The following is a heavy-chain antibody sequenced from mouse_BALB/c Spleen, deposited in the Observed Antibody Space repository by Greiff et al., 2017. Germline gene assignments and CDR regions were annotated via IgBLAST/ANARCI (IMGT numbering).Heavy chain of an antibody. Sequence: EVQLQESGPGLVKPSQSLSLTCSVTGYSITSGYYWNWIRQFPGNKLEWMGYISYDGSNNYNPSLKNRISITRDTSKNQFFLKLNSVTTEDTATYYCAIYGSSHNYYAMDYWGQGTSVTVSS. CDR2: ISYDGSN. J-gene: IGHJ4*01. CDR3: AIYGSSHNYYAMDY. V-gene: IGHV3-6*02. D-gene: IGHD1-1*01. CDR1: GYSITSGYY.